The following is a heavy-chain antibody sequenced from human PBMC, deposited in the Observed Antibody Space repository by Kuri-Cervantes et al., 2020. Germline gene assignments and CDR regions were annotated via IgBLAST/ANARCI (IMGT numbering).Heavy chain of an antibody. CDR2: ISWNSGSI. V-gene: IGHV3-9*01. Sequence: SLKISCAASGFTFDDYAMHWVRQAPGKGLEWVSGISWNSGSIGYADSVKGRFTISRDNAKNSLFLQMNSLRAEDTAVYYCARAYCNTGSCSITGAAGYWGQGTLVTVSS. CDR1: GFTFDDYA. J-gene: IGHJ4*02. CDR3: ARAYCNTGSCSITGAAGY. D-gene: IGHD2-15*01.